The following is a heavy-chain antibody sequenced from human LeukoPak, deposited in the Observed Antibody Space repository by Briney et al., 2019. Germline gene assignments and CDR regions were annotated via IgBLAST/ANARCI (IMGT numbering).Heavy chain of an antibody. CDR2: ISAYNGNT. V-gene: IGHV1-18*01. CDR3: ARASPVEIVAFDI. Sequence: ASVKVSCKASGGTFSSYGITWVRQAPGQGLEWMGWISAYNGNTNYAQKLQGRVTMTTDTSTSTAYMELRSLRSDDTAVYYCARASPVEIVAFDIWGQGTMVTVSS. J-gene: IGHJ3*02. CDR1: GGTFSSYG. D-gene: IGHD5-24*01.